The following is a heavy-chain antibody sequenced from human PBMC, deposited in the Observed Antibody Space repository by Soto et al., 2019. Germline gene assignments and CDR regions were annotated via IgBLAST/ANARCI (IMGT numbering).Heavy chain of an antibody. Sequence: GGSLRLSCAASGFTFSSYSMNWVRQAPGKGLEWVSSISSSSSYIYYADSVKGRFTISRDNAKNSLYLQMNSLRAEDTAVYYCARSLWFGAKRYFDYWGQGTLVTVSP. CDR1: GFTFSSYS. J-gene: IGHJ4*02. CDR3: ARSLWFGAKRYFDY. CDR2: ISSSSSYI. D-gene: IGHD3-10*01. V-gene: IGHV3-21*01.